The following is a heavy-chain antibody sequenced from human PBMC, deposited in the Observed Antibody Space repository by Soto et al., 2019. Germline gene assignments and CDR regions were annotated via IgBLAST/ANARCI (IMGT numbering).Heavy chain of an antibody. CDR3: AKDQKEFTIFGVVTMPWNYCGMDV. CDR1: GFTFSSYG. Sequence: PGGSLRLSCAASGFTFSSYGMHWVRQAPGKGLEWVAVISYDGSNKYYADSVKGRFTISRDNSKNTLYLQMNSLRAEDTAVYYCAKDQKEFTIFGVVTMPWNYCGMDVWGQGTTVTVSS. CDR2: ISYDGSNK. V-gene: IGHV3-30*18. D-gene: IGHD3-3*01. J-gene: IGHJ6*02.